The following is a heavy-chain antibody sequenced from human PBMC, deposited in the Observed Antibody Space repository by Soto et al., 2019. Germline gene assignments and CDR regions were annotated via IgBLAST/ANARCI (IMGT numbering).Heavy chain of an antibody. D-gene: IGHD2-15*01. CDR1: GFTFCDFW. Sequence: EVQLVESGGGLVQPGGSLRLSCAASGFTFCDFWMSWVRQAPGKGLEWVANLKHDGSDRYYVDSVKGRFAISRANAKNSLYLQMNSLRAEATAVYYCARVVGGGLDVWGQGTTVTVSS. J-gene: IGHJ6*02. CDR2: LKHDGSDR. V-gene: IGHV3-7*01. CDR3: ARVVGGGLDV.